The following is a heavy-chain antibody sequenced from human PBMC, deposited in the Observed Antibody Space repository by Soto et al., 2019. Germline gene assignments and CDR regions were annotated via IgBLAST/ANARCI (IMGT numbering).Heavy chain of an antibody. J-gene: IGHJ5*02. CDR3: ARLGIVVVPAATVGGWFDP. Sequence: GESLKISCKGSGYSFTSYWIGWVRQMPGKGLEWMGIIYPGDSDTRYSPSFQGQVTISADKSISTAYLQWSSLKASDTAMYYRARLGIVVVPAATVGGWFDPWGQGTLVTVPS. CDR1: GYSFTSYW. CDR2: IYPGDSDT. D-gene: IGHD2-2*01. V-gene: IGHV5-51*01.